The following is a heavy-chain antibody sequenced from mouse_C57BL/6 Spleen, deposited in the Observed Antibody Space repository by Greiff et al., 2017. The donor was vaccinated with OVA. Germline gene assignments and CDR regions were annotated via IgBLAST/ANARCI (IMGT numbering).Heavy chain of an antibody. V-gene: IGHV5-4*01. Sequence: EVHLVESGGGLVKPGGSLKLSCAASGFTFSSYAMSWVRQTPEKRLEWVATISDGGSYTSYPDNVKGRFTISRDNAKNNLYLQMSHLKSEDTAMYYCANYYGSSSWFAYWGQGTLVTVSA. CDR2: ISDGGSYT. CDR3: ANYYGSSSWFAY. D-gene: IGHD1-1*01. CDR1: GFTFSSYA. J-gene: IGHJ3*01.